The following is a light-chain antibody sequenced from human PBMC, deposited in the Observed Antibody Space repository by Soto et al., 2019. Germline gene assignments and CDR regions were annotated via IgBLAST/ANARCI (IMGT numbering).Light chain of an antibody. V-gene: IGKV2-28*01. CDR2: VAS. J-gene: IGKJ5*01. CDR3: MQARQSPIT. CDR1: QSLLHSDGYNY. Sequence: DIVMTQSPLSQPVTPGEPASISCRSSQSLLHSDGYNYLEWYVQKPGQSPQLLIYVASNRASGVPDRFSGSGSGTDFTLKISRVEAEDVGVYYCMQARQSPITFGQGTRLEIK.